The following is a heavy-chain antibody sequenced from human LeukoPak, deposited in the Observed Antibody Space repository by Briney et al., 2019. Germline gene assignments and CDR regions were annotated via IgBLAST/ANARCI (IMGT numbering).Heavy chain of an antibody. J-gene: IGHJ5*02. D-gene: IGHD2-15*01. CDR2: IYYSGST. CDR3: ARGGYCSGGSCYLTWFDP. Sequence: SQTLSLTCTVSGGSISSGGYYWSWIRLHPGKGLEWIGYIYYSGSTYYNPSLKSRLTISVDTSKNQFSLKLSSVTAADTAVYYCARGGYCSGGSCYLTWFDPWGQGTLVTVSS. CDR1: GGSISSGGYY. V-gene: IGHV4-31*03.